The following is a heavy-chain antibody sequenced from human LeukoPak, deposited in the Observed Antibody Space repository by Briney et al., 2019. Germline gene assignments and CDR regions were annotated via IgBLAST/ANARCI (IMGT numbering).Heavy chain of an antibody. CDR3: TRGYSGYGNFDC. CDR1: GFTSNYW. J-gene: IGHJ4*02. Sequence: GGSLRLSCAAIGFTSNYWMHWVRQAPGKGLVWVSRISGDGSTTFYADSVKGRFTISRDNSKNTLYPQMNSLRAEDTAVYYCTRGYSGYGNFDCWGQGTLVTVSS. V-gene: IGHV3-74*01. CDR2: ISGDGSTT. D-gene: IGHD5-12*01.